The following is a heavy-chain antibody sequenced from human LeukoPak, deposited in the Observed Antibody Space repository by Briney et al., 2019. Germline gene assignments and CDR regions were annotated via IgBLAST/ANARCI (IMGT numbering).Heavy chain of an antibody. V-gene: IGHV4-59*13. CDR1: GASISDYY. CDR2: IYYSGST. J-gene: IGHJ4*02. CDR3: ARAKAAAGIDYFDS. Sequence: PSETLSLTCTVSGASISDYYWNWIRQPPGKGLEWIGYIYYSGSTNYNPSLKSRVTISVDTSKNQFSLKLSSVTAADTAVYYCARAKAAAGIDYFDSWAQGTLVTVSS. D-gene: IGHD6-13*01.